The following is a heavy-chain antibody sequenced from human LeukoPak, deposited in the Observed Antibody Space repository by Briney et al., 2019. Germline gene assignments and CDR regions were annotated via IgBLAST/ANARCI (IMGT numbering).Heavy chain of an antibody. D-gene: IGHD2-8*01. J-gene: IGHJ6*03. V-gene: IGHV1-18*01. CDR1: GYTFSNYG. CDR3: ARQILPPYCTDGLCYPSTLPQNFYYYYYMDV. Sequence: ASVKVSCKASGYTFSNYGISWVRQAPGQGLEWMGWISIYNGNTNYAQNIQGRISMTTDTSTNRAYMELRSLRSDDTAVYYCARQILPPYCTDGLCYPSTLPQNFYYYYYMDVWGKGTTVTVSS. CDR2: ISIYNGNT.